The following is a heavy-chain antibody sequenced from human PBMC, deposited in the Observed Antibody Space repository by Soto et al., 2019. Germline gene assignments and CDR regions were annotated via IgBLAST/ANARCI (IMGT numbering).Heavy chain of an antibody. D-gene: IGHD6-6*01. Sequence: GGSLRLSCAASGFTFSSYGMHWVRQAPGKGLEWVAVISYDGSNKYYADSVKGRFTISRDNSKNTLYLQMNSLRAGDTAVYYCAKAVRISSPPTYYYYYGMDVWGQGTRFTV. CDR3: AKAVRISSPPTYYYYYGMDV. CDR2: ISYDGSNK. V-gene: IGHV3-30*18. CDR1: GFTFSSYG. J-gene: IGHJ6*02.